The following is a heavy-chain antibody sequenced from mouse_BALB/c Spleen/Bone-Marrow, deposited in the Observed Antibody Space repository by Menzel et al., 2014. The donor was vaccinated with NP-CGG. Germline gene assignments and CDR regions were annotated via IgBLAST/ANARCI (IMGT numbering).Heavy chain of an antibody. CDR1: GYAFTNYL. D-gene: IGHD2-4*01. CDR2: INPGSGGT. Sequence: VKLMESGAELVRPGTSVKASCKASGYAFTNYLIEWVKQRPGQGLEWIGVINPGSGGTNYNEKFKGKATLTADKSSSTAYMQLSSLTSDDSAVYFCARREDYDLDYWGQGTTLTVSS. V-gene: IGHV1-54*01. J-gene: IGHJ2*01. CDR3: ARREDYDLDY.